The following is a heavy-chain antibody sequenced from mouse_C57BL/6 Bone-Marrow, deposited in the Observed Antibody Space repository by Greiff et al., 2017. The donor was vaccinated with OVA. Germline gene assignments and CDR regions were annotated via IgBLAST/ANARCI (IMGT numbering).Heavy chain of an antibody. V-gene: IGHV1-54*01. CDR3: ARKNGVYYGSSSLFDY. CDR1: GYAFTNYL. Sequence: QVQLQQSGAELVRPGTSVKVSCKASGYAFTNYLIEWVKQRPGQGLEWIGVINPGSGGTNYNEKFKGKATLTADKSSSTAYMQLSSLTSEDSAVYFCARKNGVYYGSSSLFDYWGQGTTLTVSS. CDR2: INPGSGGT. D-gene: IGHD1-1*01. J-gene: IGHJ2*01.